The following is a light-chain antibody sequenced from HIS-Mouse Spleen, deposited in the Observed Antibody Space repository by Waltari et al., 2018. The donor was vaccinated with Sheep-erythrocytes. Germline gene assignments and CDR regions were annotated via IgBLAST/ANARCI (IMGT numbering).Light chain of an antibody. CDR1: SSDVGGYNY. Sequence: QSALTQPRSVSGSPGQSVTISCTGTSSDVGGYNYVSWYQQHPGKAPKLMIYDVSKRPSGFPDRFSGSKSGNTASLTISGLQAEDEADYYCCSYAGSYNRVFATGTKVTVL. CDR2: DVS. J-gene: IGLJ1*01. CDR3: CSYAGSYNRV. V-gene: IGLV2-11*01.